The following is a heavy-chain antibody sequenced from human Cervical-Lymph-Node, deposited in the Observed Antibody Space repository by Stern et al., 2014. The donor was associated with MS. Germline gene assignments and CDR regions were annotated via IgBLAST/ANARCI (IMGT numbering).Heavy chain of an antibody. J-gene: IGHJ5*02. D-gene: IGHD3-10*01. V-gene: IGHV3-15*01. CDR1: GFTFTNAW. CDR2: IKSKTDGETT. CDR3: TTGTS. Sequence: EVHLVESGGGLVKPGGSLRLSCVVSGFTFTNAWMNWVRQAPGKGLEWVGRIKSKTDGETTDYATPVMGRFAISIDDSKNTLYLQMNSLKIEDTAVYYCTTGTSWGQGALVTVSS.